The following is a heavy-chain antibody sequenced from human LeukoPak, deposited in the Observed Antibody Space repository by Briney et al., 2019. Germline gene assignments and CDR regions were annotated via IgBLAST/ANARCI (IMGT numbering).Heavy chain of an antibody. CDR3: ARDREEAARFLYWYFDL. CDR2: IYYSGST. CDR1: GGSISSYY. D-gene: IGHD6-6*01. Sequence: PSETLSLTCTVSGGSISSYYWSWIRQPPGKGLEWIGYIYYSGSTNYNPSLKSRVTISVDTSKNQFSLKLSSVTAADTAVYYCARDREEAARFLYWYFDLWGRGTLVTVSS. J-gene: IGHJ2*01. V-gene: IGHV4-59*01.